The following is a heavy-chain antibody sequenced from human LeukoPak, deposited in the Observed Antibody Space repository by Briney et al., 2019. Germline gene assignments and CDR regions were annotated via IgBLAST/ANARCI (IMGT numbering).Heavy chain of an antibody. CDR3: ARDSGALITYFDY. J-gene: IGHJ4*02. D-gene: IGHD2-15*01. CDR1: GGSINSGNYY. Sequence: SETLSLTCTVSGGSINSGNYYWSWIRQPAGNGLEWIGRIHPSGSTNYNPSLKSRITISVVTSKNQFSLKLSSVTAADTAVYYCARDSGALITYFDYWGQGTLVTVSS. CDR2: IHPSGST. V-gene: IGHV4-61*02.